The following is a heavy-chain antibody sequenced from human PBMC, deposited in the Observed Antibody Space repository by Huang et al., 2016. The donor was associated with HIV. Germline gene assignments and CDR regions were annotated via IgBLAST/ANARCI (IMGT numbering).Heavy chain of an antibody. CDR1: GFTFSCYG. V-gene: IGHV3-30*03. J-gene: IGHJ3*02. Sequence: QVQLVESGGGVVQPGRSLRLSCAASGFTFSCYGRHWVRQGPVRGLEWVAGISYDGSNKFYVDSVKGRFAFSRDNSKNTLYLQMNSLRPEDTAVYYCARELRGYSYGYDGFDIWGQGTMVTVSS. D-gene: IGHD5-18*01. CDR3: ARELRGYSYGYDGFDI. CDR2: ISYDGSNK.